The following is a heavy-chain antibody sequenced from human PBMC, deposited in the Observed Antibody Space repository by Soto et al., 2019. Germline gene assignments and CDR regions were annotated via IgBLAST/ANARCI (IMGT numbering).Heavy chain of an antibody. V-gene: IGHV1-58*01. J-gene: IGHJ4*02. CDR2: IVVGSGNT. Sequence: SVKVSCKASGFTFTSSAVQWVRQARGQRLEWIGWIVVGSGNTNYAQKFQERVTITRDMSTSTAYMELSSLRSEDTAVYYCAAIYDSSGYSDYWGQGTLVTSPQ. CDR1: GFTFTSSA. D-gene: IGHD3-22*01. CDR3: AAIYDSSGYSDY.